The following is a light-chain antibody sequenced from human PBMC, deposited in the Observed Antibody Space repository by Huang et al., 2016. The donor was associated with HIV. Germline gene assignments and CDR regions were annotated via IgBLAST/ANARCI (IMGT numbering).Light chain of an antibody. CDR2: GVS. V-gene: IGKV3-20*01. CDR3: QQYDSSPGT. Sequence: EIVLTQSPGTLSLSPGERATLSCRASQSVNSGYLAWYQKRPGQAHRLLIFGVSTRATGIPDRFSGSGSGTDFTLTISRLEPEDFAVYYCQQYDSSPGTFGQGTKVEIK. CDR1: QSVNSGY. J-gene: IGKJ1*01.